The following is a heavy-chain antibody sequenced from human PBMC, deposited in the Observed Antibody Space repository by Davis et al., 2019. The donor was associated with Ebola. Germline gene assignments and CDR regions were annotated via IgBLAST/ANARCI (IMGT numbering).Heavy chain of an antibody. CDR2: IIPIFGTA. D-gene: IGHD4-11*01. CDR1: GGTFSSNA. CDR3: ARELVDYNKNKPYYYYGIDV. J-gene: IGHJ6*02. V-gene: IGHV1-69*13. Sequence: AASVKVSCKASGGTFSSNAISWVRQAPGQGLEWMGGIIPIFGTANYAQKFQGRVTITPDESTSTAYMELSSLRSEDSAVFYCARELVDYNKNKPYYYYGIDVWGQGTTVTVSS.